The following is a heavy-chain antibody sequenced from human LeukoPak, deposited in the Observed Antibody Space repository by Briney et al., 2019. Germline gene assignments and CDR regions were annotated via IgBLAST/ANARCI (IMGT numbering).Heavy chain of an antibody. CDR2: INHSEST. V-gene: IGHV4-34*01. Sequence: SETLSLTCAVYGGSFSGYYWSWIRQPPGKGLEWIGEINHSESTNYNPSLKSRVTISVDTSKNQFSLKLSSVTAADTAVYYCAKEMATIPGAFDIWGQGTMVTVSS. D-gene: IGHD5-24*01. CDR1: GGSFSGYY. J-gene: IGHJ3*02. CDR3: AKEMATIPGAFDI.